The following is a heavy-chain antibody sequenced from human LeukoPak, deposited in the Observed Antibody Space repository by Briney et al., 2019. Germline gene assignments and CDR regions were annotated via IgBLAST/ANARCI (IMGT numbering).Heavy chain of an antibody. CDR3: EREWYGELV. D-gene: IGHD3-10*01. J-gene: IGHJ4*02. Sequence: GGSLRLSCAASGFTFNNYVMNWVRQAPGKGLEWVSAITDSSTSTYYADSVKGRFTFSRHNSKNTLYLQMNSLRAEDSAVYYCEREWYGELVWGQGTLVTVSS. V-gene: IGHV3-23*01. CDR2: ITDSSTST. CDR1: GFTFNNYV.